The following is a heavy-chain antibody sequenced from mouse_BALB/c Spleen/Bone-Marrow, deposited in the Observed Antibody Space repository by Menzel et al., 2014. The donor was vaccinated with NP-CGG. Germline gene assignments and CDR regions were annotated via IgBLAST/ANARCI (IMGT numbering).Heavy chain of an antibody. J-gene: IGHJ2*01. CDR1: GYTFTSYW. D-gene: IGHD2-3*01. V-gene: IGHV1-7*01. Sequence: SGAELAKPGASVKMSCKASGYTFTSYWMHWVKQRPGQGLEWIGYINPSTGYTEYNQKFKDKATLTADKPSSTAYMQLSSLTSEDSAVYYCARERYAGYYFDYWGQGTTLTVSS. CDR3: ARERYAGYYFDY. CDR2: INPSTGYT.